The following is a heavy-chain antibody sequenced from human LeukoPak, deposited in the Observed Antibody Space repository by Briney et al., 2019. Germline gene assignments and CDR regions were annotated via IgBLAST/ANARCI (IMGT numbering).Heavy chain of an antibody. J-gene: IGHJ6*03. Sequence: GASVKVSCKASGYTFTSYYMHWVRQAPGQGLEWMGIINPSGGSTSYAQKFQGRVTMTRDTSTSTVYMELSSLRSEDTAVYYCASEGLWEEWFYYYYMDVWGKGTTVTVSS. CDR3: ASEGLWEEWFYYYYMDV. CDR1: GYTFTSYY. CDR2: INPSGGST. D-gene: IGHD3-3*01. V-gene: IGHV1-46*01.